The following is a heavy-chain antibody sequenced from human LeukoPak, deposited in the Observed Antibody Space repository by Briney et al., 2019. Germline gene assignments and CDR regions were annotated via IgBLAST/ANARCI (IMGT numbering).Heavy chain of an antibody. CDR1: GFIFSTSG. Sequence: GRSLRLSCEASGFIFSTSGVHWVRQAPGKGLEWMAVISKDGRKNHYADSVKGRFTISRDNSKSTLFLQMNSLSPEDTAIYYCARDLLNYGSAYYDVGIFDSWGQGTLVTVSS. CDR3: ARDLLNYGSAYYDVGIFDS. J-gene: IGHJ4*02. V-gene: IGHV3-30*04. D-gene: IGHD3-10*01. CDR2: ISKDGRKN.